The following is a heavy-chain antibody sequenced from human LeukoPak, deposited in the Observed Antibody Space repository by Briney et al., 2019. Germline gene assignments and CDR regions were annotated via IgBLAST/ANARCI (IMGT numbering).Heavy chain of an antibody. CDR3: ARDLAPNYYDSSGYHDAFDI. CDR2: INTYTGKP. CDR1: GYTFTSYY. Sequence: ASVNVSCKASGYTFTSYYMHWVRQAAGQGLEWMGWINTYTGKPTYAQGFTGRFVFSLDPSVSTAYLQNSSLKAENNAVYYCARDLAPNYYDSSGYHDAFDIWGQGKMVTVSS. V-gene: IGHV7-4-1*02. J-gene: IGHJ3*02. D-gene: IGHD3-22*01.